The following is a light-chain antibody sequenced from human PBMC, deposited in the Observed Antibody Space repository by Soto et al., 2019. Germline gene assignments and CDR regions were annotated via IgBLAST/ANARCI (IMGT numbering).Light chain of an antibody. CDR1: QSISDW. CDR3: QQFKSYSELT. Sequence: DIQMTQSPSTLSASVGDRVTITCRASQSISDWLAWYQQKPGKAPKLLVYKASTLESGVPLRFSGSGSGTEFTLTISSLQPDDFATYYCQQFKSYSELTFGGGTKVEIK. CDR2: KAS. V-gene: IGKV1-5*03. J-gene: IGKJ4*01.